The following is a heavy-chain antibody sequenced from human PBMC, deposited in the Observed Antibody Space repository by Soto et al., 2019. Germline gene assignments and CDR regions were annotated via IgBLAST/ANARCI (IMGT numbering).Heavy chain of an antibody. D-gene: IGHD6-13*01. CDR3: ARGPLKAAADRNYYFDY. J-gene: IGHJ4*02. V-gene: IGHV4-61*01. CDR1: GGSVSSGSYY. Sequence: SETLSLTCTVSGGSVSSGSYYWSWIRQPPGKGLEWIGYIYYSGSTNYNPSLKSRVTISVDTSKNQFSLKLSSVTAADTAVYYCARGPLKAAADRNYYFDYWGPGTLVTVSS. CDR2: IYYSGST.